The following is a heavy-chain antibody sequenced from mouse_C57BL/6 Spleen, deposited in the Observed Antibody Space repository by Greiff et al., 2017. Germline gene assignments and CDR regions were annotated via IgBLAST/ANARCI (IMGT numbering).Heavy chain of an antibody. CDR1: GYSFTGYY. D-gene: IGHD1-1*01. CDR3: ARAQVLLRYFDV. Sequence: EVQLQQSGPELVKPGASVKISCKASGYSFTGYYMNWVKQSPEKSLEWIGEINPSTGGTTYNQKFKAKATLTVDKSSSTAYMQLKRLTSEDSAVYYCARAQVLLRYFDVWGTGTTVTVSA. J-gene: IGHJ1*03. V-gene: IGHV1-42*01. CDR2: INPSTGGT.